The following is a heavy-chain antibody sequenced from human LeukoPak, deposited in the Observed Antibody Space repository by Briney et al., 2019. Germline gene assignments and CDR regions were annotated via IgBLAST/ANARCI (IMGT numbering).Heavy chain of an antibody. CDR2: IWYDGSNK. CDR3: ARDRDYYDSSGYLDY. D-gene: IGHD3-22*01. V-gene: IGHV3-33*01. J-gene: IGHJ4*02. Sequence: GGSLRLSCAASGFTFSSYGMHWVRQAPGKGLEWVAVIWYDGSNKYYADSVKGRFTISRDNSKNTLYLQMNSLRAEDTAVYYCARDRDYYDSSGYLDYWGQGTLVNVSS. CDR1: GFTFSSYG.